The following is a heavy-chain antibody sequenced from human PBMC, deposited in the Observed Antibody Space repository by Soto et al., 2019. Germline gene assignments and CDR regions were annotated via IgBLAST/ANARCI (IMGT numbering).Heavy chain of an antibody. J-gene: IGHJ5*02. Sequence: QITLKESGPTLVKPTQPLTLTCTCSGFSLSTSGVGVGWIRQPPGKALEWLALIYWDDDKRYSPSLKSRLTITKDTSKNQVVLTMTNMDPVDTATYYCAHSLYDYVWGTNWFDPWGQGTLVTVSS. CDR3: AHSLYDYVWGTNWFDP. CDR2: IYWDDDK. V-gene: IGHV2-5*02. CDR1: GFSLSTSGVG. D-gene: IGHD3-16*01.